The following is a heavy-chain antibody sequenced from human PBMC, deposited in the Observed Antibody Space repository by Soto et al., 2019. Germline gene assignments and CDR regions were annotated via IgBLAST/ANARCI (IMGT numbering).Heavy chain of an antibody. D-gene: IGHD3-22*01. CDR1: GFTFSSYE. J-gene: IGHJ4*02. V-gene: IGHV3-48*03. Sequence: EVQLVESGGGLIQPGGSLRLSCAASGFTFSSYEMNWVRQAPGKGLEWVSYISSSGSTTYYADSVKGRFTISRDNAKNSLYLQMNILRAEDTAVYYCARGNPFYYDNSGLDYWGQGTLVTVSS. CDR3: ARGNPFYYDNSGLDY. CDR2: ISSSGSTT.